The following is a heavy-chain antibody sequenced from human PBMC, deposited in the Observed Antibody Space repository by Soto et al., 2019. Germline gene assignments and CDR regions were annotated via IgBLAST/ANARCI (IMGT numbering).Heavy chain of an antibody. Sequence: SETLSLTCTVSGGSINNYYCSWIRQSPGKGLEWIGYIYHDGYTSYNPSLKGRVTMSVDTSKTQISLRLTSVTAADTAVYYCTRDRGRDALDYWGQGALVTVSS. CDR1: GGSINNYY. CDR3: TRDRGRDALDY. CDR2: IYHDGYT. D-gene: IGHD2-2*01. V-gene: IGHV4-59*01. J-gene: IGHJ4*02.